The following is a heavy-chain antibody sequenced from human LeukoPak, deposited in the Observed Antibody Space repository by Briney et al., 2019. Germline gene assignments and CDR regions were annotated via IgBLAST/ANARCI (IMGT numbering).Heavy chain of an antibody. Sequence: SETLSLTCTVSGXSISSSSYYWGWIRQSPGKGLEWIGSAYYSGSPYYDPSLKSRVTISVDTSKNQFSLKLSSVTAADTAVYYCASHSAEYDILTGYHSYNSFDPWGQGILVTVSS. CDR2: AYYSGSP. J-gene: IGHJ5*02. V-gene: IGHV4-39*01. CDR3: ASHSAEYDILTGYHSYNSFDP. D-gene: IGHD3-9*01. CDR1: GXSISSSSYY.